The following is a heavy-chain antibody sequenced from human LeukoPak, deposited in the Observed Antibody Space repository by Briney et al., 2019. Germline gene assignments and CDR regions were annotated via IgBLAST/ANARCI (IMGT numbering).Heavy chain of an antibody. CDR3: ARGEMATIFDY. V-gene: IGHV4-59*01. D-gene: IGHD5-24*01. Sequence: SETLSLTCAVYGGSFSGYYWGWIRQPPGKGLEWIGYIYYSGSTNYNPSLKSRVTISVDTSKNQFSLKLSSVTAADTAVYYCARGEMATIFDYWGQGTLVTVSS. J-gene: IGHJ4*02. CDR1: GGSFSGYY. CDR2: IYYSGST.